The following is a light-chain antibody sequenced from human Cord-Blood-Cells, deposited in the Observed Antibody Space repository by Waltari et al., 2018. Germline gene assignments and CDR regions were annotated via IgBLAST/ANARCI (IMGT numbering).Light chain of an antibody. J-gene: IGKJ3*01. CDR1: QSISSY. CDR3: QQSYSTPLT. V-gene: IGKV1-39*01. CDR2: AAS. Sequence: DIQMTQSPSSLSASVGDRVTITCRASQSISSYLNWYQQKPGKAPKLLIYAASSLQSGVPSRFSGSGSATDSTLAISRLQPEDFATYYCQQSYSTPLTFGPGTKVDIK.